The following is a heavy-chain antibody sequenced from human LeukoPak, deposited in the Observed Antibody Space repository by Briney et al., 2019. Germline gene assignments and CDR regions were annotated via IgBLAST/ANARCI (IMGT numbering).Heavy chain of an antibody. Sequence: GGSLRLSCAASGFTFSSYWIHWVRKVPGKGLVWVSRIKDGGTTTDYADSVKGRFTISRDDAKNTLYLQMNSLRAEDTSVYYCTTIRPGYWGQGTLVTVSP. J-gene: IGHJ4*02. V-gene: IGHV3-74*01. CDR3: TTIRPGY. D-gene: IGHD5-12*01. CDR1: GFTFSSYW. CDR2: IKDGGTTT.